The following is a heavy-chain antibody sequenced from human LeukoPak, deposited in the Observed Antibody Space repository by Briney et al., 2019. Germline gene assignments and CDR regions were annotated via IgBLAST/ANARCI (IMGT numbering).Heavy chain of an antibody. V-gene: IGHV6-1*01. CDR3: AREARDASDI. J-gene: IGHJ3*02. Sequence: SQTLSLTCAISGDSVSTNSAAWNWIRQSPSRGLEWLGRTYYRSKWYTDYGVSVKSRITINPDTSKNHFSLQLNSVTPEDTAIYYCAREARDASDIWGQGTMVTVSS. CDR2: TYYRSKWYT. CDR1: GDSVSTNSAA.